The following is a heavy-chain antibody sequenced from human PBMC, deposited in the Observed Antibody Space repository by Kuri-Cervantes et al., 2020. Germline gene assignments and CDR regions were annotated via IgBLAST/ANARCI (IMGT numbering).Heavy chain of an antibody. V-gene: IGHV4-59*12. CDR3: ARANYDIWSGYSDGFDY. CDR1: GGSISSYY. Sequence: SETLSLTCTVSGGSISSYYWSWIRQPPGKGLEWIGYIYYSGSTYYNPSLKSRVTMSVDTSKNQFSLKLSSVTAADTAVYYCARANYDIWSGYSDGFDYWGQGTLVTVSS. CDR2: IYYSGST. D-gene: IGHD3-3*01. J-gene: IGHJ4*02.